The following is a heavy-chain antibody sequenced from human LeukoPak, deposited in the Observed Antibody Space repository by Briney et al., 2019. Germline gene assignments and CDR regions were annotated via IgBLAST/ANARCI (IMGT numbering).Heavy chain of an antibody. J-gene: IGHJ4*02. V-gene: IGHV3-7*01. D-gene: IGHD3-16*01. Sequence: PGGSLRLACAASGFTFSSYWMSWVRQAPGKGLEWVANIKQDGSEKYYVDSVKGRFTISRDNAKNSLYLQMNSLRAEDTAVYYCVSGSRWGDFDYWGQGTLVTVSS. CDR1: GFTFSSYW. CDR3: VSGSRWGDFDY. CDR2: IKQDGSEK.